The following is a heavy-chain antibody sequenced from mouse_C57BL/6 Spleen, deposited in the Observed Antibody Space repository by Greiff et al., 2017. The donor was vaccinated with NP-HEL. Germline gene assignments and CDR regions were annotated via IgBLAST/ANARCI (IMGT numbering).Heavy chain of an antibody. CDR1: GYTFTSYW. Sequence: QVQLQQPGAELVMPGASVKLSCKASGYTFTSYWMHWVKQRPGQGLEWIGEIDPSDSYTNYNQKFKGKSTLTVDKSSSTAYMQLSSLTSEDSAVYYCARGGSSGGSYWGQGTTLTVSS. D-gene: IGHD3-2*02. V-gene: IGHV1-69*01. CDR3: ARGGSSGGSY. J-gene: IGHJ2*01. CDR2: IDPSDSYT.